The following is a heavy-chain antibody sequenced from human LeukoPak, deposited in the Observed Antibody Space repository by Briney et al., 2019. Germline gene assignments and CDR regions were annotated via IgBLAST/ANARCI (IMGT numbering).Heavy chain of an antibody. CDR1: RFTFSSYA. Sequence: GGSLRLSCAASRFTFSSYAMSWVRQAPGKGLEWVSAISGSGGSTYYADSVKGRFTISRDNSKNTLYLQMNSLRAEDTAVYYCAKVSGYGVAGTGFDYWGQGTLVTVSS. D-gene: IGHD6-19*01. CDR2: ISGSGGST. CDR3: AKVSGYGVAGTGFDY. V-gene: IGHV3-23*01. J-gene: IGHJ4*02.